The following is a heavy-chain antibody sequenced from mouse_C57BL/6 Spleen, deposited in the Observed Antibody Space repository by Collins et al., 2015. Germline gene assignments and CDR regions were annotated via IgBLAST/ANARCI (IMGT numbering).Heavy chain of an antibody. D-gene: IGHD2-10*02. Sequence: QVQLQQSGAELVRPGASVTLSCKASGYTFTDYEMHWVKQTPVHGLEWIGAIDPETGGTAYNQKFKGKATLTADKSSSTAYMELRSLTSEDSAVYYCTREYGIAYWGQGTLVTVSA. CDR2: IDPETGGT. CDR1: GYTFTDYE. J-gene: IGHJ3*01. CDR3: TREYGIAY. V-gene: IGHV1-15*01.